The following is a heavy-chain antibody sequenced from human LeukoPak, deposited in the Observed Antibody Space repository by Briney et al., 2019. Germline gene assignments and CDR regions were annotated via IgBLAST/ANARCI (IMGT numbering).Heavy chain of an antibody. Sequence: GESLRISCKGSEYRFNSYWISWVRQMPGKGLEWMGRIDPSDSYTNYSPSFQGHVTISADKSISTVYLQWSSLKASDTAMYFCARHVNWRSGQSWFDPWGQGTLVTVSS. CDR2: IDPSDSYT. CDR3: ARHVNWRSGQSWFDP. D-gene: IGHD3-10*01. J-gene: IGHJ5*02. V-gene: IGHV5-10-1*01. CDR1: EYRFNSYW.